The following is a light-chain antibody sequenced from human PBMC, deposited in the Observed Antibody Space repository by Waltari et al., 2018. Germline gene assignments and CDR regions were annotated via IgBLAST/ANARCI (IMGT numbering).Light chain of an antibody. Sequence: QSALTQPASVSGSPGQSITISCTGTSSDVGSYHYVYWYQQHPGKAPKLMIYDVSKRSSGVSNRFSGSKSGNTASLTISGLQAEDEADYYCSSYTSSSAVVFGGGTKLTVL. V-gene: IGLV2-14*01. CDR3: SSYTSSSAVV. J-gene: IGLJ2*01. CDR1: SSDVGSYHY. CDR2: DVS.